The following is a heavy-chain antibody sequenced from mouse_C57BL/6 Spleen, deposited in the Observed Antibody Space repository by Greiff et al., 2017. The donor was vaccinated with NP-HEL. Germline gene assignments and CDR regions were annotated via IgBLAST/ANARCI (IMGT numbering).Heavy chain of an antibody. CDR1: GFNIKNTY. CDR2: LDPANGNP. Sequence: VQLQQSVAELVRPGASVKLSCTASGFNIKNTYMHWVKQRPEQGLEWIGRLDPANGNPKYAPKFQGKATITADTSSTTAYLQLSSLTSEDTAIYYCARRGYYYGSSYWYFDVWGTGTTVTVSS. J-gene: IGHJ1*03. V-gene: IGHV14-3*01. CDR3: ARRGYYYGSSYWYFDV. D-gene: IGHD1-1*01.